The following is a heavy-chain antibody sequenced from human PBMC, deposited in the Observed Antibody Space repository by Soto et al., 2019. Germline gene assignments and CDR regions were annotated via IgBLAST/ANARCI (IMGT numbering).Heavy chain of an antibody. CDR1: GFTVSSNY. V-gene: IGHV3-66*01. CDR2: IYSGVRS. Sequence: GGSLRLSCAASGFTVSSNYMSWVRQAPGKGLKWVSVIYSGVRSYYAVSVKGRFTISRDNSKNTLYFQMNSLRAEGTVVYYCVRDSSYDILPGYISWWAFDIWGQGTMVTVSS. D-gene: IGHD3-9*01. J-gene: IGHJ3*02. CDR3: VRDSSYDILPGYISWWAFDI.